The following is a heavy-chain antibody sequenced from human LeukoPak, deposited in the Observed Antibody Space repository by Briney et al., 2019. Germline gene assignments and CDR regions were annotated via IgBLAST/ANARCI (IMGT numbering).Heavy chain of an antibody. CDR3: ARGYCSGGSCYESRGWFDY. J-gene: IGHJ4*02. Sequence: PSETLSLTCTVSGGSISNKYWSWIRQPPGKGLEWIGYIYYSGSTNYNPSLKSRVTILVDTSKNQFSLKLSSVTAADTAVYFCARGYCSGGSCYESRGWFDYWGQGTLVTVSS. V-gene: IGHV4-59*01. CDR2: IYYSGST. CDR1: GGSISNKY. D-gene: IGHD2-15*01.